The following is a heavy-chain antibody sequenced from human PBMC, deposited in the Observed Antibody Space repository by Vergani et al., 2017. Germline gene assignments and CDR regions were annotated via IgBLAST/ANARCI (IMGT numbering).Heavy chain of an antibody. D-gene: IGHD6-13*01. CDR2: ISGSGGST. J-gene: IGHJ2*01. V-gene: IGHV3-23*04. CDR3: AKDQAAGDWYFDL. Sequence: VQLVESGGGVVQPGRSLRLSCAASGFTFSSYAMSWVRQAPGKGLEWVSAISGSGGSTYYADSVKGRFTISRDNSKNTLYLQMNSLRAEDTAVYYCAKDQAAGDWYFDLWGRGTLVTVSS. CDR1: GFTFSSYA.